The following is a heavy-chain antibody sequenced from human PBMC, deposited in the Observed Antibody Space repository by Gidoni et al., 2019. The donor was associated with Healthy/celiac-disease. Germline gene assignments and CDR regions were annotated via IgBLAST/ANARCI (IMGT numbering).Heavy chain of an antibody. D-gene: IGHD1-26*01. CDR2: ISGSGGST. CDR3: AKDLGVGWELHQGFDY. CDR1: GFTFSSYA. J-gene: IGHJ4*02. Sequence: EVQLLESGGGLVQPGGSLRLSCAASGFTFSSYAMSWVRQAPGQGLEWVSAISGSGGSTDYADSVKGRFTISRDNSKNTLYLQMNSLRAEDTAVYYCAKDLGVGWELHQGFDYWGQGTLVTVSS. V-gene: IGHV3-23*01.